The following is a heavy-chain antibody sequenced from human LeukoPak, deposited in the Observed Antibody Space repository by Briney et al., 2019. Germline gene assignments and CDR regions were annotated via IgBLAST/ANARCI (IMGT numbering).Heavy chain of an antibody. CDR1: GFTFSSYW. V-gene: IGHV3-74*01. CDR3: ASGAVADHFDY. Sequence: GSLRLSCAASGFTFSSYWMHWVRQAPGKGLVWVSRINSDGGSTSYADSVKGRFTISRDNAKNTLYLQMNSLRAEDTAVYYCASGAVADHFDYWGQGTLVTVSS. J-gene: IGHJ4*02. D-gene: IGHD6-19*01. CDR2: INSDGGST.